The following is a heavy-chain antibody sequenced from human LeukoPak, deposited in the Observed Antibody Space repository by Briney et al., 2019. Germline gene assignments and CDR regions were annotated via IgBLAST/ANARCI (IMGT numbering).Heavy chain of an antibody. Sequence: PSETLSLTCTVSGYSISSGYYWGWIRQPPGKGLEWIGSIYHSGSTYYNPSLKSRVTISVDTSKNQFSLKLSSVTAADTAVYYCARVRGKIAVAGTFDYWGQGTLVTVSS. CDR2: IYHSGST. D-gene: IGHD6-19*01. J-gene: IGHJ4*02. V-gene: IGHV4-38-2*02. CDR1: GYSISSGYY. CDR3: ARVRGKIAVAGTFDY.